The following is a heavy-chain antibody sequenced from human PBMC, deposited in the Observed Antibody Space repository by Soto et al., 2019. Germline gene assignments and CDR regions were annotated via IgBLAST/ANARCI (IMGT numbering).Heavy chain of an antibody. V-gene: IGHV1-18*01. Sequence: ASVKVSCKASGYTFTTYGITWVRQVPGQGLEWMGWISPNSGDTRYAQNLQGRVTMTTDKYTSTAYMELRSLTSDDTALYYCAREMWTLYGPRNFFDYWGQGALVTVSS. CDR2: ISPNSGDT. CDR1: GYTFTTYG. D-gene: IGHD2-21*01. J-gene: IGHJ4*02. CDR3: AREMWTLYGPRNFFDY.